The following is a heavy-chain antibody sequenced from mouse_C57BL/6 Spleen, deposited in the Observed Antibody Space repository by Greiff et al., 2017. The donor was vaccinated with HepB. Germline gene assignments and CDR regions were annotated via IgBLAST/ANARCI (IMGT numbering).Heavy chain of an antibody. CDR2: ISSGSSTI. J-gene: IGHJ4*01. Sequence: EVKLVESGGGLVKPGGSLKLSCAASGFTFSDYGMHWVRQAPEKGLEWVAYISSGSSTIYYADTVKGRFTISRDNAKNTLFLQMTSLRSEDTAMYYCARWDFTRAMDYWGQGTSVTVSS. CDR1: GFTFSDYG. D-gene: IGHD2-12*01. V-gene: IGHV5-17*01. CDR3: ARWDFTRAMDY.